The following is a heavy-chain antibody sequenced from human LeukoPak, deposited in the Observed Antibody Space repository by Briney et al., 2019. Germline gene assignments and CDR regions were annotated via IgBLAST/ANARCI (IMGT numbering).Heavy chain of an antibody. V-gene: IGHV4-34*01. J-gene: IGHJ4*02. CDR2: INHRGST. CDR1: GGSFSGYY. D-gene: IGHD5-18*01. CDR3: ARDPERRVRYSYGYRDY. Sequence: SETLSLTCAVYGGSFSGYYWSWIRQPPGRGLEWIGEINHRGSTNYNPSLKSRVTISIDTSKKQFSLKVTSVTAADTAVYYCARDPERRVRYSYGYRDYWGQGTLVTVSS.